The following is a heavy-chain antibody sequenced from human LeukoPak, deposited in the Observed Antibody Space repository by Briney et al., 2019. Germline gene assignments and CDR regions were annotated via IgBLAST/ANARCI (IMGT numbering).Heavy chain of an antibody. CDR2: ISPYNCNT. CDR1: GYTFTSYG. Sequence: GSSVKVSCKASGYTFTSYGIRWVRQTPGQELEWMGWISPYNCNTNYAPKLQGRLTMTTDTSTSTAYMELRSLRSDDTAVYYCARDRQCGYWGQGTLVTVSS. CDR3: ARDRQCGY. D-gene: IGHD2-21*01. J-gene: IGHJ4*02. V-gene: IGHV1-18*01.